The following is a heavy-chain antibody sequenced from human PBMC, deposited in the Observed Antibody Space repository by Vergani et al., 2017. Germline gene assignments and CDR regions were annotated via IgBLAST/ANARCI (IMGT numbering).Heavy chain of an antibody. CDR2: INPSGGST. CDR3: ARPHGDILPPDPRRLDY. V-gene: IGHV1-46*03. J-gene: IGHJ4*02. CDR1: GYTFTNYY. Sequence: QVLLVQSGAEVKKPGASVRVSCKTSGYTFTNYYIHWVRQAPGQGLEWMGIINPSGGSTNYAQQFQGRLTMTRDTSTSTLYMDLSNLRSEDTAVYYCARPHGDILPPDPRRLDYWGQGTLVTVSS.